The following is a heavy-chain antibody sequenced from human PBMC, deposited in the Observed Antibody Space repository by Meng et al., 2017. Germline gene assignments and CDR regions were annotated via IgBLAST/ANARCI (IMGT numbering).Heavy chain of an antibody. Sequence: GESLKISCAASGFTFSSYDMHWVRQATGKGLEWVSAIGTAGDTYYPGSVKGRFTISRENAKNSLYLQMNSLRAGDTAMYYFARADRSWRRVWVGFYYYYYGMDVWGQGTTVTVSS. CDR1: GFTFSSYD. CDR3: ARADRSWRRVWVGFYYYYYGMDV. D-gene: IGHD1-26*01. J-gene: IGHJ6*02. V-gene: IGHV3-13*01. CDR2: IGTAGDT.